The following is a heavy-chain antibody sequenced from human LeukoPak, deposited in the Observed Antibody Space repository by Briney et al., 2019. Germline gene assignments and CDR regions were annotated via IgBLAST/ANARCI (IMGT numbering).Heavy chain of an antibody. V-gene: IGHV3-23*01. Sequence: GGSLRLSCAASGFTFSSYAMSWVRQAPGKGLEWVSAISGGSTYYADSVKGRFTISRDNSKNTLYLQMNSLRAEDTAVYYCAEGARPTEYYYYYYMDVWGKGTTVTVSS. CDR1: GFTFSSYA. CDR2: ISGGST. J-gene: IGHJ6*03. CDR3: AEGARPTEYYYYYYMDV. D-gene: IGHD6-6*01.